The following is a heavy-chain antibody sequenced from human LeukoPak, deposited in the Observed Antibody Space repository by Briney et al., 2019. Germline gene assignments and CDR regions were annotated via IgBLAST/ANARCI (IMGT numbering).Heavy chain of an antibody. V-gene: IGHV3-7*01. J-gene: IGHJ6*03. D-gene: IGHD3-16*01. CDR3: ARVGACYYYYYMDV. CDR2: IKQDGSEK. Sequence: GGSLRLSCAASGFTFSTYWMSWVRQAPGKGLEWVASIKQDGSEKSYVDSVKGRFTISRDNAKNSLYLQMNSLRAEDTAVYYCARVGACYYYYYMDVWGKGTTVTVSS. CDR1: GFTFSTYW.